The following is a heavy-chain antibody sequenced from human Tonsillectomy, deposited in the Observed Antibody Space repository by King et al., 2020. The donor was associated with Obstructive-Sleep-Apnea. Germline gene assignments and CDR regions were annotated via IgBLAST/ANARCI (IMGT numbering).Heavy chain of an antibody. CDR2: MSGRGGGT. D-gene: IGHD6-19*01. V-gene: IGHV3-23*04. Sequence: VQLVESGGGLGQPGGYLRLSCAASGFTFSSDAMSWVRQAPGKGLEGVSAMSGRGGGTYYPDSVKGRFTISRDNSKNTLYLQMNSLRAEDTAVYYCAKGATVAGILIVIWGQGTMVTVSS. J-gene: IGHJ3*02. CDR1: GFTFSSDA. CDR3: AKGATVAGILIVI.